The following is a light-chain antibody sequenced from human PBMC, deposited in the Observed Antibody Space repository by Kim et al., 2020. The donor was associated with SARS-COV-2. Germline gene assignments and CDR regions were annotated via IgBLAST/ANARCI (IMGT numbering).Light chain of an antibody. V-gene: IGLV3-19*01. CDR2: GKN. J-gene: IGLJ2*01. CDR1: SLRSYY. Sequence: SSELTQDPVVSLALGQTVRITCQGDSLRSYYASWYQQKPGQAPVLVIYGKNNRPSGIPDRISGSISGNTASLVITVAQAEDEADYYCNSRDTSGILHVASGGGTQLTVL. CDR3: NSRDTSGILHVA.